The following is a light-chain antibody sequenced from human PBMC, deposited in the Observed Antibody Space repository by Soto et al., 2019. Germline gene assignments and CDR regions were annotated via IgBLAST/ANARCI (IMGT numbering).Light chain of an antibody. Sequence: QSVLTQPASVSGSPGQSITISCTGTSSDVGSYNLVSWYQHHPGKAPKLLIFEASKRPSGISNRFSGSKSDNTASLAISGLQAEDEADYYCCLYAGFRPYVFGTGTKLTVL. CDR2: EAS. CDR1: SSDVGSYNL. V-gene: IGLV2-23*01. CDR3: CLYAGFRPYV. J-gene: IGLJ1*01.